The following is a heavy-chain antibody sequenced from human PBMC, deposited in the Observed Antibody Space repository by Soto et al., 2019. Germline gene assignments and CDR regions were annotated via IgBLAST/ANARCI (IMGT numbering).Heavy chain of an antibody. Sequence: SETLSLTCAVYGGSFSGYYWSWIRQPPGKGLEWIGEINHSGSTNYNPSLKSRVTISVDTSKNQFSLKLSSVTAADTAVYYCARVTVKGENAFDIWGQGTMVTVSS. D-gene: IGHD1-26*01. CDR2: INHSGST. CDR1: GGSFSGYY. CDR3: ARVTVKGENAFDI. J-gene: IGHJ3*02. V-gene: IGHV4-34*01.